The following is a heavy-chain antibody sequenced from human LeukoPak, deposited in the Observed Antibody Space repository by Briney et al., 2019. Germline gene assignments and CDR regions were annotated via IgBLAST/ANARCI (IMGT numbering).Heavy chain of an antibody. CDR3: ARMDSSSWYGDYYYGMDV. D-gene: IGHD6-13*01. CDR1: GGIISGSSYY. Sequence: SETLSLTCTVSGGIISGSSYYWGWIRQPPGKGLEWIGSIYYSGSTYYNPSLKSRVTISVDTSKNQFSLKLSSVTAADTAVYYCARMDSSSWYGDYYYGMDVWGQGTTVTVSS. J-gene: IGHJ6*02. CDR2: IYYSGST. V-gene: IGHV4-39*01.